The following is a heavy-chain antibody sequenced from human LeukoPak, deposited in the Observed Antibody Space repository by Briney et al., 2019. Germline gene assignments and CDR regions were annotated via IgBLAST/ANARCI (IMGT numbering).Heavy chain of an antibody. D-gene: IGHD7-27*01. J-gene: IGHJ2*01. CDR2: IYSGGST. Sequence: GGSLRLSCAASGFTVSSNYMSWVRQAPGKGLEWVSVIYSGGSTYYADSVKGRFTISRDNSKYTLYLQMNSLRAEDTAVYYRARNWGSYWYFDLWGRGTLVTVSS. V-gene: IGHV3-66*02. CDR1: GFTVSSNY. CDR3: ARNWGSYWYFDL.